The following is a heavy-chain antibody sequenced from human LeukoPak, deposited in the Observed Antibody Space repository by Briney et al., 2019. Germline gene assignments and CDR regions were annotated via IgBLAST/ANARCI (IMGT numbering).Heavy chain of an antibody. Sequence: GGSLRLSCAASGFSIGNSAMSWVRQAPGKGLEWVSLIFASSGSTFYADSVKGRFTISRDSSKNTLYLQMNRLRAEDMAVYYCAKGAYDYIEMGYFDYWGQGTLVTVSS. CDR3: AKGAYDYIEMGYFDY. CDR1: GFSIGNSA. CDR2: IFASSGST. D-gene: IGHD5-12*01. V-gene: IGHV3-23*01. J-gene: IGHJ4*02.